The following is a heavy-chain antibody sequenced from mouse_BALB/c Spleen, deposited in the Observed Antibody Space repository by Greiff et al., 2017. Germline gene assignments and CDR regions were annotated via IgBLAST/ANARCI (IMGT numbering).Heavy chain of an antibody. V-gene: IGHV5-17*02. CDR3: ARIGKIYAMDY. D-gene: IGHD2-1*01. J-gene: IGHJ4*01. CDR1: GFTFSSFG. CDR2: ISSGSSNI. Sequence: EVQVVESGGGLVQPGGSRKLSCAASGFTFSSFGMHWVRQAPEKGLEWVAYISSGSSNIYYADTVKGRFTISRDNPKNTLFLQMTSLRSEDTAMYYCARIGKIYAMDYWGQGTSVTVSS.